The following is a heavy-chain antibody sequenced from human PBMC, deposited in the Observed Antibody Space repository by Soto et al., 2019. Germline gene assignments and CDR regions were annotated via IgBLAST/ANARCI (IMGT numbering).Heavy chain of an antibody. D-gene: IGHD3-9*01. CDR3: SRKYYDILPGYTPIDY. V-gene: IGHV4-4*02. CDR1: GGSISSSNW. CDR2: IYHSGST. J-gene: IGHJ4*02. Sequence: QVQLQESGPGLVKPSGTLSLTCAVSGGSISSSNWWSWVRQPPGKGLEWIGEIYHSGSTNYNPSLKSRVTISVDKSKNRFSLKLSAVTAADTAVYYCSRKYYDILPGYTPIDYWGQGTLVTVSS.